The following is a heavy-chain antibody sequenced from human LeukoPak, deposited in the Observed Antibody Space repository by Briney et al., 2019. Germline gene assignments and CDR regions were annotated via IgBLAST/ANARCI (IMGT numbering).Heavy chain of an antibody. CDR1: GFTFSNYG. CDR3: ARDGGSGISYGNYIYYGMDV. V-gene: IGHV3-21*01. CDR2: ISSSSSYI. D-gene: IGHD5-18*01. Sequence: PGGSLRLSCAASGFTFSNYGMHWVRQAPGKGLEWVSSISSSSSYIFYADSVKGRFTISRDNAKNSLFLQMISLRAEDTAVYYCARDGGSGISYGNYIYYGMDVWGQGTTVTVSS. J-gene: IGHJ6*02.